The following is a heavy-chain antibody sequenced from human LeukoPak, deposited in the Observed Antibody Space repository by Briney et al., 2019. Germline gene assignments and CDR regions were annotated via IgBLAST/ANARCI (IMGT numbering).Heavy chain of an antibody. Sequence: QPGGSLRLSCAASGFTFSTYWMSWVRQAPGKGLERVANIKEDGRQKFYVDSVKGRFSISRDNAKNSLYLQMDSLRAEDTAVYYCARDLDYWGQGTPVTVSS. J-gene: IGHJ4*02. CDR3: ARDLDY. V-gene: IGHV3-7*04. CDR1: GFTFSTYW. CDR2: IKEDGRQK.